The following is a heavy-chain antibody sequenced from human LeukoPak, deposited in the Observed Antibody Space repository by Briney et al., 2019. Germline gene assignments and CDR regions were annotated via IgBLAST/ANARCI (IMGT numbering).Heavy chain of an antibody. CDR1: GYTFTNYA. Sequence: ASVKVSCKASGYTFTNYAMNWVRQAPGQGLEWMGWISAYNGNTNYAQKLQGRVTMTTDTSTSTAYMELRSLRSDDTAVYYCARDHVEAGVDYWGQGTLVTVSS. CDR2: ISAYNGNT. J-gene: IGHJ4*02. V-gene: IGHV1-18*01. CDR3: ARDHVEAGVDY. D-gene: IGHD1-14*01.